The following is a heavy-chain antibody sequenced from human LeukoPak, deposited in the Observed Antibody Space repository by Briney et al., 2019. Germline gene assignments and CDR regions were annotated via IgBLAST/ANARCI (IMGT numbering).Heavy chain of an antibody. CDR3: ARDLPMGSGSFGY. D-gene: IGHD2-15*01. V-gene: IGHV1-18*01. J-gene: IGHJ4*02. Sequence: GASVKVSCKASGYTFTSYAITWVRQAPGQGLEWMGWISAYNDNTNYEQKLQGRVTMTTDTSTRTAYMELRSLRSDDTAVYYCARDLPMGSGSFGYWGQGTLVTVSS. CDR2: ISAYNDNT. CDR1: GYTFTSYA.